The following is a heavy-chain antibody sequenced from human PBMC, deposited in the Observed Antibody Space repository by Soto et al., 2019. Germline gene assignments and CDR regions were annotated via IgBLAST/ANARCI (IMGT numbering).Heavy chain of an antibody. J-gene: IGHJ5*02. CDR3: ARDKNNWFDP. CDR1: GFTFSTYA. CDR2: IWYDGSNK. V-gene: IGHV3-33*01. Sequence: GGSLRLSCAASGFTFSTYAMHWVRQAPGKGLEWVAIIWYDGSNKYYADSVKGRFTISRDNSKNTLYLQMNSLRAEDTAVYYCARDKNNWFDPWGQGTLVTVSS.